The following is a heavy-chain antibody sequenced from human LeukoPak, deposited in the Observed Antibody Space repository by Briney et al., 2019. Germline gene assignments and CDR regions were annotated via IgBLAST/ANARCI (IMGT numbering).Heavy chain of an antibody. J-gene: IGHJ4*02. Sequence: GRSLRLSWAAYGFTYSTYAMGWVRQAPGKGLEWVSAISGSGGNTYYADSVKGRFTISRDNAKTTLYLQMNSLRAEDTAVYYCAKDRGYWGQGTLVTVSS. CDR3: AKDRGY. CDR1: GFTYSTYA. CDR2: ISGSGGNT. V-gene: IGHV3-23*01.